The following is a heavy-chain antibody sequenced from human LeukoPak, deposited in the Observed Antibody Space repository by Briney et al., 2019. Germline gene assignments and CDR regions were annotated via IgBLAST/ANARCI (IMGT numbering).Heavy chain of an antibody. J-gene: IGHJ4*02. CDR3: ARHEVGATTGFFDY. V-gene: IGHV4-31*03. CDR2: IYYSGST. CDR1: GGSISSGGYY. Sequence: SETLSLTCTVSGGSISSGGYYWSWIRQHPGKGLEWIGYIYYSGSTYYNPSLKSRVTISVDTSKNQFSLKLSSVTAADTAVYYCARHEVGATTGFFDYWGQGTLVTVSS. D-gene: IGHD1-26*01.